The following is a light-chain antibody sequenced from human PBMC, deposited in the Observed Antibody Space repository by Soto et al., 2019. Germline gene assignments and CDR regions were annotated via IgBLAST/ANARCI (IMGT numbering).Light chain of an antibody. J-gene: IGKJ4*01. CDR2: AAS. V-gene: IGKV1-9*01. Sequence: DIQLTQSPSFLSASVGDRVTITCRASQGISSYLAWYQQKPGKAPKLLIYAASTLQSGVPSRFSGSGSGTEFTLTISSLQPEDFATYYCQKYNSAPLTFGGGTKVDNK. CDR1: QGISSY. CDR3: QKYNSAPLT.